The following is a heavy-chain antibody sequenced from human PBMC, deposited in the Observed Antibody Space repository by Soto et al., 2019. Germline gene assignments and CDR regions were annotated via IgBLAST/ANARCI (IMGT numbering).Heavy chain of an antibody. J-gene: IGHJ4*02. Sequence: PGGSLRLSCAASGFTFSSYSMKWVRQAPGKGLEWISYITRSSSPIYYADSVKGRFTASRDNGKNSLYLQMNSLRDEDTAVYYCARLYTSGWYLDHWGLGTLVTVSS. CDR3: ARLYTSGWYLDH. CDR2: ITRSSSPI. CDR1: GFTFSSYS. D-gene: IGHD6-19*01. V-gene: IGHV3-48*02.